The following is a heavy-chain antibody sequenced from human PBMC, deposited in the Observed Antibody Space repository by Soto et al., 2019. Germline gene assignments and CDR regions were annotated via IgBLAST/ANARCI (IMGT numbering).Heavy chain of an antibody. CDR2: INSDGSST. CDR1: GFTFSSYW. Sequence: GGYLRLSCAASGFTFSSYWMHWVRQAPGKGLVWVSRINSDGSSTSYADSVKGRFTISRDNAKNTLYLQMNSLRAEDTAVYYCASSAVDRRRGAYYLDYWGQGTLVTVYS. V-gene: IGHV3-74*01. D-gene: IGHD6-19*01. CDR3: ASSAVDRRRGAYYLDY. J-gene: IGHJ4*02.